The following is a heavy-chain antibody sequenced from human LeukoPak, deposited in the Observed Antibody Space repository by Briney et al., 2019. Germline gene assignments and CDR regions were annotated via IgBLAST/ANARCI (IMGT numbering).Heavy chain of an antibody. D-gene: IGHD3-10*01. Sequence: SETLSLTCTVSGGSINTPNYYWGWIRQTPGKGLEWIGNIFYSGGTYYSPCLTSRVTISLDTSRNQFSLKLNSVTAADTAVYYCARGRSEVYYYYYMDVWGKGTTVTISS. V-gene: IGHV4-39*07. CDR2: IFYSGGT. CDR3: ARGRSEVYYYYYMDV. CDR1: GGSINTPNYY. J-gene: IGHJ6*03.